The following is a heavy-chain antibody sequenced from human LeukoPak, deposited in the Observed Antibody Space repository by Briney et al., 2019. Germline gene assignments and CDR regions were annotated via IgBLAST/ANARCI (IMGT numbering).Heavy chain of an antibody. CDR3: AKDLFL. D-gene: IGHD2-21*01. CDR2: IQYDGSHE. J-gene: IGHJ3*01. CDR1: GFTFSTSD. V-gene: IGHV3-30*02. Sequence: HPGGSLRLSCAASGFTFSTSDMHWVRQAPGKGLEWLSFIQYDGSHENYSDSVKGRFTISRDNSRNTLYLQMYSLRPDDTAVYYCAKDLFLWGQGTVVTVSS.